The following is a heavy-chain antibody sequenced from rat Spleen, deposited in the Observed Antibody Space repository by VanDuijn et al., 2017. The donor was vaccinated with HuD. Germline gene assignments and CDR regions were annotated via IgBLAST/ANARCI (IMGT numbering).Heavy chain of an antibody. CDR3: AREEQLDWYFDF. CDR1: GYSITSSY. J-gene: IGHJ1*01. Sequence: EVQLQESGPGLVKPSQSLSLTCSVTGYSITSSYRWNWIRKFPGNKMEWIGHISYSGSTSYNPSLKSRISIIRDTSKNQFFLQLNSVTTEDTATYYCAREEQLDWYFDFWGPGTMVTVSS. D-gene: IGHD1-2*01. V-gene: IGHV3-1*01. CDR2: ISYSGST.